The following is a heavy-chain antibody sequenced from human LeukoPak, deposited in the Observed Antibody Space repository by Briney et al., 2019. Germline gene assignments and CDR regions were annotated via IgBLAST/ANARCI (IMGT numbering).Heavy chain of an antibody. V-gene: IGHV1-8*01. CDR2: MNPNSGNT. CDR1: GYTFTSYD. J-gene: IGHJ6*02. CDR3: ARNYDFWIKRYGAQYYGMDV. Sequence: EASVKVSCKASGYTFTSYDINWVRQATGQGLEWMGWMNPNSGNTGYAQKFQGRVTMTRNTSISTAYMELSSLGSEDTAVYYCARNYDFWIKRYGAQYYGMDVWGQGTTVTVSS. D-gene: IGHD3-3*01.